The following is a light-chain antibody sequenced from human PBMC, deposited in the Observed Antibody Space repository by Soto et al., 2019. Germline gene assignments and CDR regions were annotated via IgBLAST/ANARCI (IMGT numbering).Light chain of an antibody. J-gene: IGKJ2*01. CDR2: LGS. Sequence: DTVMTQSPLSLPVIPGEPASISCRSSGDLQRSHGYSYLDWYLQKPGRSPQLLIYLGSNRASGVPDRFRGSGSGTDFTLKISRVEAEDVGVYYCMQVLQTPYTFGQGTRLEIK. V-gene: IGKV2-28*01. CDR1: GDLQRSHGYSY. CDR3: MQVLQTPYT.